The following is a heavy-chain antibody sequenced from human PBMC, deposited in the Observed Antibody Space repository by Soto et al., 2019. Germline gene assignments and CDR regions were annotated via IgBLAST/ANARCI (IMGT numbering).Heavy chain of an antibody. Sequence: GGSLRLSCAASGFTFSSYSMNWVRQAPGKGLEWVSYISSSSSTIYYADSVKGRFTISRDNAKNSLYLQMNSLRDEDTAVYYSARDGVDVVVVAATRYGMDVWGQGTTVTVSS. CDR2: ISSSSSTI. D-gene: IGHD2-15*01. V-gene: IGHV3-48*02. CDR1: GFTFSSYS. CDR3: ARDGVDVVVVAATRYGMDV. J-gene: IGHJ6*02.